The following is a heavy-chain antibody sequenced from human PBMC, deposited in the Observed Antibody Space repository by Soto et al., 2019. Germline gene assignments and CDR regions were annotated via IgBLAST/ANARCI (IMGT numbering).Heavy chain of an antibody. CDR1: GGSINSGGYY. V-gene: IGHV4-31*01. CDR3: ARLIGDSWLDS. CDR2: IYYSGST. J-gene: IGHJ5*01. Sequence: PSETLSLTCTVSGGSINSGGYYWSWIRQHPGKGLEWIGHIYYSGSTYYNPSLKTPITINPDTSNNHLSLQLDSVTPDDTAVYYCARLIGDSWLDSWGQGTLVTVSS. D-gene: IGHD2-8*01.